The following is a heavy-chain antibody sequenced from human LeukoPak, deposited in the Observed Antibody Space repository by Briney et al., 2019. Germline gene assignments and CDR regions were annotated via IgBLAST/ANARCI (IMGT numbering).Heavy chain of an antibody. Sequence: GGSLRLSCAASGFSFSSYTMNWLRQAPGKGLEWVSSIRTNNYRYGAGSVRGRFTISRDNAKNSLFLQMDSLRAEDTAVYYCARDGHFDFWGQGTLVTVSS. CDR3: ARDGHFDF. V-gene: IGHV3-21*01. D-gene: IGHD3/OR15-3a*01. CDR2: IRTNNYR. J-gene: IGHJ4*02. CDR1: GFSFSSYT.